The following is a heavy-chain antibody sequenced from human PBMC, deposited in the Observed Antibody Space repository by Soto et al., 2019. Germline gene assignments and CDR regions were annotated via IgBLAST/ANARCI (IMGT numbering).Heavy chain of an antibody. D-gene: IGHD2-2*02. CDR2: IYYSGST. CDR3: ARVYIYCSSTSCYTGQYYFDY. J-gene: IGHJ4*02. CDR1: GGSISTGDYY. V-gene: IGHV4-30-4*01. Sequence: SETLSLTCTVSGGSISTGDYYWSCIRQPPGKGLEWIGYIYYSGSTYYNPSLKSRVTISVDTSKNQFSLKLSSVTAADTAVYYCARVYIYCSSTSCYTGQYYFDYWGQGTLVTVSS.